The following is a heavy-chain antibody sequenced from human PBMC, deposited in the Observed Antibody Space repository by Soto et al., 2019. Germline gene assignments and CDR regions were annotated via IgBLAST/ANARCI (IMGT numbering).Heavy chain of an antibody. D-gene: IGHD3-22*01. CDR2: ITGSDGRT. CDR3: AKATYDTTFYTSSFDS. V-gene: IGHV3-23*01. J-gene: IGHJ4*02. CDR1: ECTFSNNA. Sequence: VQLLESGGGLVQPGGSLRLSCAAYECTFSNNAMTWVRQAPGKGLEWVSLITGSDGRTYYADSVKGRFTISRDNSKNTLFLQMNSLRAEDTAVYYCAKATYDTTFYTSSFDSWGQGTLVTICS.